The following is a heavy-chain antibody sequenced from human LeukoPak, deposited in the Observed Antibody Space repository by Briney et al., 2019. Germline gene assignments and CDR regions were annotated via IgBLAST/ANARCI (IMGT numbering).Heavy chain of an antibody. CDR3: ARDRAAADLDY. CDR2: IWYDGSNK. CDR1: GFTFSSYG. D-gene: IGHD6-13*01. Sequence: GRSLRLSCAASGFTFSSYGMHWGRQAPGKGLEWVAVIWYDGSNKFYADSVKGRFTISRDNSKNTLYLQMNSLRAEDTAVYYCARDRAAADLDYWGQGTLVTVSS. J-gene: IGHJ4*02. V-gene: IGHV3-33*01.